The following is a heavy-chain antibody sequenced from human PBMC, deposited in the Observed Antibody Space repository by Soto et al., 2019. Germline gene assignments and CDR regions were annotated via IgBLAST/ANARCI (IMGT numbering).Heavy chain of an antibody. J-gene: IGHJ6*02. CDR2: IIPIFGTA. CDR1: GGTFSSYA. V-gene: IGHV1-69*01. CDR3: ARDKGNYDSSGYYYGYYYYGMDV. D-gene: IGHD3-22*01. Sequence: QVQLVQSGAEVKKPGSSVKVSCKASGGTFSSYAISWVRQAPGQGLEWMGGIIPIFGTANYAQKFQVRVTITADESTSTAYMELSSLRSEDTAVYYCARDKGNYDSSGYYYGYYYYGMDVWGQGTTVTVSS.